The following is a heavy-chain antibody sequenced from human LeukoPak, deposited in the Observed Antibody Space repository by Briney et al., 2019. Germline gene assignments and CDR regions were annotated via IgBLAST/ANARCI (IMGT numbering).Heavy chain of an antibody. J-gene: IGHJ6*03. Sequence: GGSQRLSCAASGFTFSSYSMNWVRQAPGKGLEWVSSISSSSSYIYYADSVKGRFTISRDNAKNSLYLQMNSLRAEDTAVYYCARDYIRFLEWLPVNYYMDVWGKGTTVTVSS. V-gene: IGHV3-21*01. CDR2: ISSSSSYI. CDR1: GFTFSSYS. D-gene: IGHD3-3*01. CDR3: ARDYIRFLEWLPVNYYMDV.